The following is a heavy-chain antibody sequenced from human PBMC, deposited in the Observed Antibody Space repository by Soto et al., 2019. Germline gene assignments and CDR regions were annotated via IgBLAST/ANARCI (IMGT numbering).Heavy chain of an antibody. CDR1: GGSISRYY. Sequence: SHTMSLSVTFSGGSISRYYWNFLRPPPGKGLEWIGYIYYSGSTNYNPSLKSRVTISVDTSKNQFSLKLSSVTAADTAVYYCARLYGSGSTTGGYYYGMDVRGQGTTVTVSS. J-gene: IGHJ6*02. CDR2: IYYSGST. D-gene: IGHD3-10*01. CDR3: ARLYGSGSTTGGYYYGMDV. V-gene: IGHV4-59*08.